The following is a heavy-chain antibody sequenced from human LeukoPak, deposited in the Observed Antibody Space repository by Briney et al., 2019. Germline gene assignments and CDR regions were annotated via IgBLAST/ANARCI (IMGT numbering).Heavy chain of an antibody. J-gene: IGHJ5*02. V-gene: IGHV1-2*02. Sequence: ASVKASCKASGYTFTGYYMHWVRQAPGQGLEWMGWINPNSGGTNYSQKFQGRVTMTRDTSISTAYMELSRLRSDDTAVYYCAREHSWDASWFDPWGQGTLVTVSS. CDR2: INPNSGGT. D-gene: IGHD1-26*01. CDR3: AREHSWDASWFDP. CDR1: GYTFTGYY.